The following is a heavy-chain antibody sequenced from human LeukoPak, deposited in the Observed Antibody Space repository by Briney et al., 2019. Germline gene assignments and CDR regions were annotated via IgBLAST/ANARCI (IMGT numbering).Heavy chain of an antibody. Sequence: GGSLRLSCAASGFTVSGNYMNWVRQAPGKGLEWISYIDTSSSTMYYADSVMGRFTISRDNAKESLYLQMNSLRDEDTAVYYCAREDDSWGPNNLDLWGQGTMVTVSS. V-gene: IGHV3-48*02. CDR2: IDTSSSTM. J-gene: IGHJ3*01. CDR3: AREDDSWGPNNLDL. CDR1: GFTVSGNY. D-gene: IGHD7-27*01.